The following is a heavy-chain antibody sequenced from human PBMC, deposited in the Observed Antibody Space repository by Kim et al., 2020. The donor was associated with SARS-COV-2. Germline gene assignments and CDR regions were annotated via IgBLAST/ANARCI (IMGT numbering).Heavy chain of an antibody. V-gene: IGHV3-66*01. CDR3: ARVTTSYYDYGMDV. Sequence: ADYVKGRFTISRDKSKITLYLQMNSLRAEDTAVYYCARVTTSYYDYGMDVWGQGTTVTVSS. J-gene: IGHJ6*02. D-gene: IGHD4-17*01.